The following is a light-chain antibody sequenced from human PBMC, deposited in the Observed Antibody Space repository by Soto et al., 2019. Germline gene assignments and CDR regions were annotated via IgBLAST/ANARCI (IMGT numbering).Light chain of an antibody. Sequence: DIEMTQSPDSLAASLGERATIYCRSSRTLLSASNNKNFLAWYQQKPGQPPKLLFYWASSRSSGVPGRFIAGGSGTDFTLTITNLQAEDVAIYYCQQYYNTPLTFGRGTKVEI. CDR2: WAS. CDR1: RTLLSASNNKNF. J-gene: IGKJ4*01. V-gene: IGKV4-1*01. CDR3: QQYYNTPLT.